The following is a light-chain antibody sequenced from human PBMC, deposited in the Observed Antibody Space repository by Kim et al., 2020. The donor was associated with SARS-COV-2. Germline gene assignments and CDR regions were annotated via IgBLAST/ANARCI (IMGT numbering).Light chain of an antibody. CDR1: QDIGSG. V-gene: IGKV3-15*01. Sequence: EIVMTQSPATLSVSPGERATLSCRASQDIGSGLSWYQQKPGQAPRVLIYGASTRAAGIPARFSGSGSGTEFTLTISSLQSDDFAIYYCQQYGYSRAFGPGTPLEIK. J-gene: IGKJ5*01. CDR2: GAS. CDR3: QQYGYSRA.